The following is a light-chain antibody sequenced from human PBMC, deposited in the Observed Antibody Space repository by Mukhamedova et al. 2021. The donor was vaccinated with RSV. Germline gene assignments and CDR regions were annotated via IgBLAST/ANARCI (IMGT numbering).Light chain of an antibody. CDR3: QQYYSTPWT. J-gene: IGKJ1*01. CDR2: WAS. V-gene: IGKV4-1*01. Sequence: CKSSQSVLYSSNNKNYLAWYQQKPGQPPKLLIYWASTRESGVPDRFSGSGSGTDFTLTISSLQAEDVAVYYCQQYYSTPWTFG. CDR1: QSVLYSSNNKNY.